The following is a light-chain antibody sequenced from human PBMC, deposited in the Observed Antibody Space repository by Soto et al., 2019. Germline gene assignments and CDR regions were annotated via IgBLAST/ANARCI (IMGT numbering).Light chain of an antibody. CDR2: AAS. CDR3: QQYNSYPRT. CDR1: QDIGSS. V-gene: IGKV1-16*01. Sequence: DIQMTQSPSSLSVSVGDRVTITCRASQDIGSSLGWFQQKPGKAPKSLIYAASTLHVGVPSRFSSSGSGTDFIRTISSLQPEDFATDYCQQYNSYPRTCGQGTKVEIK. J-gene: IGKJ1*01.